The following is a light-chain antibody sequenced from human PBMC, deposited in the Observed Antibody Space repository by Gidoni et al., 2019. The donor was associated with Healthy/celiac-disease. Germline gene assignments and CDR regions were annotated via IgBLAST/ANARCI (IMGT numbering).Light chain of an antibody. CDR3: NSRDSSGNHLTV. Sequence: SSELTQDPAVSVALGQTVRITCQGDSLRSYYASWYQQKPGQAPVLVIYGKNNRPSGIPDRFSGSSSGNTASLTITGAQAEDEAAYYCNSRDSSGNHLTVFGGGTKLTVL. CDR2: GKN. V-gene: IGLV3-19*01. J-gene: IGLJ2*01. CDR1: SLRSYY.